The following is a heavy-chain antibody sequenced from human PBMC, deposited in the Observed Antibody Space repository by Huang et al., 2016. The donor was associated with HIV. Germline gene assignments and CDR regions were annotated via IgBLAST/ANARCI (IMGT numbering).Heavy chain of an antibody. V-gene: IGHV1-69*13. J-gene: IGHJ3*02. CDR2: IIPPLGTT. D-gene: IGHD2-15*01. CDR3: ARVSRATAAGFAFDI. Sequence: QVQLVQSGAEVKKPGSSVKVSCKASADTFSSYAITWVRPAPGQGLVLMGGIIPPLGTTDYAQKFQDRVTITADESTNTAYMELSSLRSEDTAVYFCARVSRATAAGFAFDIWGQGTMVTVSS. CDR1: ADTFSSYA.